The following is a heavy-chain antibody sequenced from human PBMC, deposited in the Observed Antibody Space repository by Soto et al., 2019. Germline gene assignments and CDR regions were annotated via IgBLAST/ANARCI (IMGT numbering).Heavy chain of an antibody. D-gene: IGHD1-26*01. CDR2: INAGNGNT. V-gene: IGHV1-3*01. CDR1: GYTFTSYA. J-gene: IGHJ4*02. CDR3: ARATVGEGGYFDY. Sequence: QVQLVQSGAEVKKPGASVKVSCKASGYTFTSYAMHWVRQAPGQRLEWMGWINAGNGNTKYSQKCQGRVTMTRDTSASTAYMALSSLRSEDTAVYYCARATVGEGGYFDYWGQGTLVTVSS.